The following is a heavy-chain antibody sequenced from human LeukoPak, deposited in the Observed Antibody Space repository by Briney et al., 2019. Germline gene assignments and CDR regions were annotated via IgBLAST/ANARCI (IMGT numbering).Heavy chain of an antibody. CDR3: ARDRLLEDRDYSSYYYMDV. Sequence: GGSLRLSCAASGFTFSTYAMHWVRQAPGKGLEWVAVISYDGSSKYYADSVKGRFTISRDNAKNSLYLQMNSLRAEDTAVYYCARDRLLEDRDYSSYYYMDVWGKGTTVTVSS. V-gene: IGHV3-30*04. CDR1: GFTFSTYA. CDR2: ISYDGSSK. D-gene: IGHD1-1*01. J-gene: IGHJ6*03.